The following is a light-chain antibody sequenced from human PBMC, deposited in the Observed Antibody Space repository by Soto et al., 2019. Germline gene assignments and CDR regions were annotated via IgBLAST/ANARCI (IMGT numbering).Light chain of an antibody. CDR2: DVS. CDR3: SSYTSRSTRVL. J-gene: IGLJ2*01. CDR1: SSDIGGYNY. V-gene: IGLV2-14*03. Sequence: QSALTQPASVSGSPGQSVTISCTGTSSDIGGYNYVSWYQQHPGKAPKLVIYDVSDRPSGVSNRFSGSKSGNTASLTISGLQADDEADYDCSSYTSRSTRVLFGGGTKLTVL.